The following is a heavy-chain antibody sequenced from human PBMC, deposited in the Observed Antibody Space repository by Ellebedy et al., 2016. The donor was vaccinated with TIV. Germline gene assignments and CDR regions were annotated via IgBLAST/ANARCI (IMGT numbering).Heavy chain of an antibody. Sequence: GESLKISXAASGFTFTNYWMSCVRQAPGKGLEWVANIKQDGSEKDYVDSVKGRFIISRDNAKNSLYLQMNSLRAEDTAVYYCTRVGDFWSGPETHFDYWGQGTLVTVSS. CDR1: GFTFTNYW. CDR2: IKQDGSEK. V-gene: IGHV3-7*01. CDR3: TRVGDFWSGPETHFDY. J-gene: IGHJ4*02. D-gene: IGHD3-3*01.